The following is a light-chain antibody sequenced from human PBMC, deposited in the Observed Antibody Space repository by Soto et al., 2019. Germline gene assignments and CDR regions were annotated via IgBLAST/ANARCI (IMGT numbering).Light chain of an antibody. Sequence: AIRMTQSPSSLSASTGDRVTITCRASQGISSYLAWYRQKPGNAPKLLIYAASTLQSGVPSRFSGSGSGTDFTLTISCLQSEDFATYYCQQYYSYPLFTFGPGTKVDIK. CDR1: QGISSY. J-gene: IGKJ3*01. CDR2: AAS. CDR3: QQYYSYPLFT. V-gene: IGKV1-8*01.